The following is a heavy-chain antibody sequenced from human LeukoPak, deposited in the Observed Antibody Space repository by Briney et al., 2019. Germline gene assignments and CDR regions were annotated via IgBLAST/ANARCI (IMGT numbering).Heavy chain of an antibody. D-gene: IGHD1-26*01. CDR1: GFTFSSYA. CDR2: ISGGGVST. CDR3: ARANSVTYSYYFDF. V-gene: IGHV3-23*01. J-gene: IGHJ4*02. Sequence: GGSLRLSCAASGFTFSSYAMSWVRQAPGKGLEWVSIISGGGVSTFYTDSVKGRFTISRDNSKNTLYLQMNSLRAEDTAVYYCARANSVTYSYYFDFWGQGTLVTVSS.